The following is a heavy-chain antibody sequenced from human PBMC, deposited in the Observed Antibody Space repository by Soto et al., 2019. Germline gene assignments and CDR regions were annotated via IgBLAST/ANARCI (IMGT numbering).Heavy chain of an antibody. CDR3: AKDRIDYYDSSGYYGSYYYYGMDV. J-gene: IGHJ6*02. CDR1: GFTFSSYA. D-gene: IGHD3-22*01. CDR2: ISGSGGST. V-gene: IGHV3-23*01. Sequence: VGSLRLSCAASGFTFSSYAMSWVRQAPGKGLEWVSAISGSGGSTYYADSVKGRFTISRDNSKNTLYLQMNSLRAEDTAVYYCAKDRIDYYDSSGYYGSYYYYGMDVWGQGTTVTVSS.